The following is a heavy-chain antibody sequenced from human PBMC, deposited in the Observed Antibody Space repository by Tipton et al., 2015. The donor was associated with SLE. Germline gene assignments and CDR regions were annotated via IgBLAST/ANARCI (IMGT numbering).Heavy chain of an antibody. Sequence: QLVQSGAEVKKPGASVKVSCKASGYTFTSYGISWVRQAPGQGLEWMGWISAYNGNTNYAQKLQGRVTMTTDTSTSTAYMELRSLRSDDTAVYYCARDNYSFVYYDFWGSAFDIWGQGTMVTVSS. D-gene: IGHD3-3*01. V-gene: IGHV1-18*01. CDR3: ARDNYSFVYYDFWGSAFDI. CDR2: ISAYNGNT. J-gene: IGHJ3*02. CDR1: GYTFTSYG.